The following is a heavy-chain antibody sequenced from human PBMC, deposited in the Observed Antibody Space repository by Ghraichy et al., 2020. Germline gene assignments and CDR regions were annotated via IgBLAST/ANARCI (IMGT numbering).Heavy chain of an antibody. Sequence: SETLSLTCTVSGGSISSYYWSWIRQPAGKGLEWIGRIYTSGSTNYNPSLKSRVTMSVDTSKNQFSLKLSSVTAADTAVYYCARDRKGITIFGVVPYGDAFDIWGQGTMVTVSS. V-gene: IGHV4-4*07. CDR3: ARDRKGITIFGVVPYGDAFDI. J-gene: IGHJ3*02. D-gene: IGHD3-3*01. CDR2: IYTSGST. CDR1: GGSISSYY.